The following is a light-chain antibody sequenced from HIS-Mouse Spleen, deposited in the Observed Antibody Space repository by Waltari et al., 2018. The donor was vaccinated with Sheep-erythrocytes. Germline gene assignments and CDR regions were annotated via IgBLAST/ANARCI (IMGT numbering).Light chain of an antibody. Sequence: SYLARDQQKPGQAPRLLIYDASNRATGIPARFSGSGSGTDFTLTISSLEPEDFAVYYCQQRSNWPPITFGQGTRLEIK. CDR1: SY. CDR3: QQRSNWPPIT. V-gene: IGKV3-11*01. CDR2: DAS. J-gene: IGKJ5*01.